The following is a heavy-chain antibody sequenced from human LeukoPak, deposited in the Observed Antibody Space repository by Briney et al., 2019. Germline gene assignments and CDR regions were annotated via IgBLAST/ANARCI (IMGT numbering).Heavy chain of an antibody. J-gene: IGHJ4*02. D-gene: IGHD6-13*01. V-gene: IGHV4-34*01. CDR2: INHSGST. CDR1: GGSFSGYY. Sequence: SETLSLTCAVYGGSFSGYYWSWIRQPPGKGLEWIGEINHSGSTNYNPSLKSRVTISVDTSKNQFSLKLSSVTAADTAVYYCARAHSSSWCAGWSDYWGQGTLVTVSS. CDR3: ARAHSSSWCAGWSDY.